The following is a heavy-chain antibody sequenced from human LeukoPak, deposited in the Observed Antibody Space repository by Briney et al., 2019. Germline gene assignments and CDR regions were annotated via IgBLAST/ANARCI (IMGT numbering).Heavy chain of an antibody. Sequence: SETLSLTCTVSGGSISSSNYYWGWIRQPPGKGLEWIGSIYYSGSTYYNPSLKSRVTISVDTSKNQFSLKLSSVTAADTAVYYCARDRPFYDILTGYYSNWFDPWGQGTLVTVSS. CDR3: ARDRPFYDILTGYYSNWFDP. D-gene: IGHD3-9*01. CDR2: IYYSGST. CDR1: GGSISSSNYY. J-gene: IGHJ5*02. V-gene: IGHV4-39*02.